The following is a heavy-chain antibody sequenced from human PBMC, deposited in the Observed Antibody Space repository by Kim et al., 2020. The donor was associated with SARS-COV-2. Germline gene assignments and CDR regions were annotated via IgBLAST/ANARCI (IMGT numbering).Heavy chain of an antibody. V-gene: IGHV3-13*04. CDR2: IGTAGDT. CDR1: GFTFSSYD. Sequence: GGSLRLSCAASGFTFSSYDMHWVRQATGKGLEWVSAIGTAGDTYYPGSVKGRFTISRENAKNSLYLQMNSLRAGDTAVYYCARVPRGYYDSCGYYRTGGYFDYWGQRTLVTVSS. CDR3: ARVPRGYYDSCGYYRTGGYFDY. D-gene: IGHD3-22*01. J-gene: IGHJ4*02.